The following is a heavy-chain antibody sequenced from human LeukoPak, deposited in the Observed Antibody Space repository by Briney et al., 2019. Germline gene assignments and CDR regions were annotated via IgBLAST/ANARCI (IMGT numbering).Heavy chain of an antibody. CDR3: ARVSAITGATDALDF. J-gene: IGHJ3*01. CDR2: IRKKPNSYTT. CDR1: GFTFSDHF. Sequence: GGSLRLSCAASGFTFSDHFMDWVRQAPGKGPEWVGRIRKKPNSYTTEYAASVKGRFTFSRDDSKNSLYLQMNSLETEDTAVYYCARVSAITGATDALDFWGQGTMVTVSS. V-gene: IGHV3-72*01. D-gene: IGHD1-20*01.